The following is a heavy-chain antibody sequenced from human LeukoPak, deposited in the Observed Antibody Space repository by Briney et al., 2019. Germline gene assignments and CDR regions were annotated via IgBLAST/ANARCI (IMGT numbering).Heavy chain of an antibody. J-gene: IGHJ5*02. CDR1: GGPYSRSH. CDR3: ARGPTYQPLLKGGYWFDP. D-gene: IGHD2-2*01. CDR2: KNHSGST. V-gene: IGHV4-34*01. Sequence: SDTLTLTCALYGGPYSRSHWSWTPHSTEKALERLSEKNHSGSTNYNPPLKSPVTISIDTSKNQFSLNLNSITAADTAGYYCARGPTYQPLLKGGYWFDPWGQGTLVTVSS.